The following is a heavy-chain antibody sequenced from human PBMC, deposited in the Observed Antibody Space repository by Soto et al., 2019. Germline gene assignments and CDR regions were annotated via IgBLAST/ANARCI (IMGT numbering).Heavy chain of an antibody. V-gene: IGHV3-11*05. J-gene: IGHJ4*02. CDR2: ISSSSSYT. Sequence: GGSLRLSCAASGFTFSDYYMSWIRQAPGKGLEWVSYISSSSSYTNYADSVKGRFTISRDNAKNSLYLQMNSLRAEDTAVYYCARGISSRWYDYWGQGTLVTVSS. CDR3: ARGISSRWYDY. CDR1: GFTFSDYY. D-gene: IGHD6-13*01.